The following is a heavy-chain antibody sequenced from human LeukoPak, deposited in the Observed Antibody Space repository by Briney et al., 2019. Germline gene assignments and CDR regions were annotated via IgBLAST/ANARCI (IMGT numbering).Heavy chain of an antibody. CDR1: GFTFSSYA. Sequence: GSLRLSCAASGFTFSSYAMHWVRQAPGKGLEWLAVISYDGSNKYYADSVKGRFTISRDNSKNTLYLQMNSLRADDTAVFYCASLYSSGWYWDFGAADADYMDVWGEGTTVTVSS. CDR2: ISYDGSNK. V-gene: IGHV3-30*04. CDR3: ASLYSSGWYWDFGAADADYMDV. J-gene: IGHJ6*03. D-gene: IGHD6-19*01.